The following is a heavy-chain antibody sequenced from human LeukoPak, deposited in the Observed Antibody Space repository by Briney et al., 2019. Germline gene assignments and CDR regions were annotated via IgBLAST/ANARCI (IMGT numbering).Heavy chain of an antibody. V-gene: IGHV4-38-2*02. CDR1: GYSIKNGYY. D-gene: IGHD2-15*01. J-gene: IGHJ6*03. Sequence: SETLSLTCTVSGYSIKNGYYWGWIRQPPGKGLEWIGSIYHSGSTYDNPSLKSRVTISVDTSKNQFSLKLSSVTAADTAVYYCARSVEGYCSGGSCYSYYYYMDVWGKGTTVTVSS. CDR2: IYHSGST. CDR3: ARSVEGYCSGGSCYSYYYYMDV.